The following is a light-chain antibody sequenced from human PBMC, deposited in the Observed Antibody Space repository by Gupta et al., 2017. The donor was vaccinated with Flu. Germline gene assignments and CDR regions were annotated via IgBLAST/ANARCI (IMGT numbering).Light chain of an antibody. CDR1: NIRNKL. J-gene: IGLJ2*01. CDR3: QVWDTDTDHQV. Sequence: NIRNKLVHWYKQKAGQAPELVVHDDSGRPSGIPERLSGSNSGTTATLTIGRVEAGDEADYYCQVWDTDTDHQVFGGGTKLTVL. V-gene: IGLV3-21*02. CDR2: DDS.